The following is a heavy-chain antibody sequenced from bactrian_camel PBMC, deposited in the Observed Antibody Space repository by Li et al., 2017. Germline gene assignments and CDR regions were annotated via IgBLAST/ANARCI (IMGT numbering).Heavy chain of an antibody. CDR1: GDTISRYC. Sequence: QLVEFGGGSVQVGGSLLLSCVASGDTISRYCMGWFRQVPDKAREGVSGIESDGTTSYTDSVKGRFTISQDNAKKILYLDMNTLETGDTAMYYCAAKRCLAGATLSGPWPIRASEYNYWGQGTQVTVS. D-gene: IGHD1*01. CDR3: AAKRCLAGATLSGPWPIRASEYNY. CDR2: IESDGTT. J-gene: IGHJ4*01. V-gene: IGHV3S9*01.